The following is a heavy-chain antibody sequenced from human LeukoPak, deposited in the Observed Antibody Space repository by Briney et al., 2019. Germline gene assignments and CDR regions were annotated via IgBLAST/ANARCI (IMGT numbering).Heavy chain of an antibody. J-gene: IGHJ4*02. V-gene: IGHV4-59*01. Sequence: SETLSLTCTASGASISNYYWTWIRQPPGKGLEWIGYYYYGGSTEYNPSLKSRVTISVDTFKNQFSLKLSSVTAADTAVYYCASRYGSGSYGFDFWGQGTLVTVSS. CDR3: ASRYGSGSYGFDF. CDR2: YYYGGST. D-gene: IGHD3-10*01. CDR1: GASISNYY.